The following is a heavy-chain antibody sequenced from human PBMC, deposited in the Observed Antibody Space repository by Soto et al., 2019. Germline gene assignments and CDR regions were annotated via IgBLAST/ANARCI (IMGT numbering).Heavy chain of an antibody. CDR1: GVTTRRYE. D-gene: IGHD6-6*01. CDR3: ARDPYSSSCFDY. V-gene: IGHV3-48*03. J-gene: IGHJ4*02. Sequence: SLRLSCVDSGVTTRRYEMSNFEVNWVRQAPGKGLEWVSYIDHRGTIIFYADSVKGRFTISRDNAKNSLYLQMNSLRAEDTAVYYCARDPYSSSCFDYWGQGTLVTVSS. CDR2: IDHRGTII.